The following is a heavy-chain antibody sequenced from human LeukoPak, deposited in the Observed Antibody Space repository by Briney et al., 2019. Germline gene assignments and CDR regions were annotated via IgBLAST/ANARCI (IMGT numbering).Heavy chain of an antibody. CDR3: ARDLDDLNTSPPLFQH. CDR1: GFTFSSYS. J-gene: IGHJ1*01. D-gene: IGHD3-3*01. Sequence: GGSLRLSCAASGFTFSSYSMNWVRQAPGKGLEWVSAISGSGTPTYSADSVKGRFTISRDNSKNTLDLQMNNLRAEDTAVYYCARDLDDLNTSPPLFQHWGQGTLVTVSS. CDR2: ISGSGTPT. V-gene: IGHV3-23*01.